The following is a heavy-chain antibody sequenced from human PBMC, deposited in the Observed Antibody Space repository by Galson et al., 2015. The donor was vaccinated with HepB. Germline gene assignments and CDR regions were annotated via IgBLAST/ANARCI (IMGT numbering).Heavy chain of an antibody. CDR2: IYGGGHT. CDR3: ARDRPEA. D-gene: IGHD6-6*01. Sequence: SLRLSCAASGFAASSNYMTWVRQAPGKGLEWVSIIYGGGHTYYADSVKGRFTISRDNARTTLYLQMNFLRAEDTAVYYCARDRPEAWGQGTLVTVSS. CDR1: GFAASSNY. V-gene: IGHV3-53*01. J-gene: IGHJ5*02.